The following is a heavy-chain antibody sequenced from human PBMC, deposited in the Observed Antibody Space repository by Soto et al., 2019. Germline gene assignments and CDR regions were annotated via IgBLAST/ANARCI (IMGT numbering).Heavy chain of an antibody. CDR2: IKVDGSEK. CDR1: GFTFSTYW. CDR3: ARGYSTSPNWFDP. V-gene: IGHV3-7*03. Sequence: VGSLRLSCAASGFTFSTYWMSWVRQPPGKGLEWVANIKVDGSEKFYVDSVKGRFTVSRDNAKNSLYLQMNSLRAEDTAVYYCARGYSTSPNWFDPWGPGTLVTVSS. D-gene: IGHD6-6*01. J-gene: IGHJ5*02.